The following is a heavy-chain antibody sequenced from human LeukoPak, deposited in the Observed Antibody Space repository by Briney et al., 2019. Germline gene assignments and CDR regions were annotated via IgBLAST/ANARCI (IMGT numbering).Heavy chain of an antibody. CDR3: ARARPEIVGASPFDY. Sequence: SETLSLTCTVSSGSISSSSYYWGWIRQPPGRGLEWIGSIYYSGSTYYNPSLKSRVTISVDTSKNQFSLKLSSVTAADTAVYYCARARPEIVGASPFDYWGQGTLVTVSS. CDR2: IYYSGST. V-gene: IGHV4-39*07. CDR1: SGSISSSSYY. D-gene: IGHD1-26*01. J-gene: IGHJ4*02.